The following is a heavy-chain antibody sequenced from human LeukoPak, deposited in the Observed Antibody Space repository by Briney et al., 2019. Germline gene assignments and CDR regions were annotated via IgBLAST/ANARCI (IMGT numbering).Heavy chain of an antibody. CDR3: ARLDSSGWHSYFDF. D-gene: IGHD6-19*01. CDR1: GGSISGYY. J-gene: IGHJ4*02. CDR2: IYYSGST. V-gene: IGHV4-59*08. Sequence: SESLSLTCIVSGGSISGYYWSWIRQPPGRGLEWIGYIYYSGSTNYNPSLKSRVTISVDTSKNQFSLKLSSVTAADTAVYYCARLDSSGWHSYFDFWGQGTLVTVSS.